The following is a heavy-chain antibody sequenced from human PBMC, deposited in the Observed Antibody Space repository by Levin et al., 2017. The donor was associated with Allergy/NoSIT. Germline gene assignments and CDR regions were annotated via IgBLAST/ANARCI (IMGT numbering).Heavy chain of an antibody. CDR3: ARDVGSSGQIFDY. CDR2: ISYDGSNK. CDR1: GFTFSSYA. D-gene: IGHD6-19*01. J-gene: IGHJ4*02. V-gene: IGHV3-30*04. Sequence: GGSLRLSCAASGFTFSSYAMHWVRQAPGKGLEWVALISYDGSNKYYADSVKGRFTISRDNSKNTLYLQMNSLRAEDTAVYYCARDVGSSGQIFDYWGQGTLVTVSS.